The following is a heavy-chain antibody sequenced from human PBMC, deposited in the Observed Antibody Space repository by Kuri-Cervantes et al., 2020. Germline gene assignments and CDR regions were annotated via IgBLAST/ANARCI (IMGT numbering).Heavy chain of an antibody. D-gene: IGHD5-18*01. J-gene: IGHJ4*02. CDR1: GFTFSSYT. Sequence: GESLKISCAASGFTFSSYTMNWVRQAPGKGLEWVSSISSSSSYISYADSMKGRFTISRDNAKNSLYLQMNSLRVEDTAVYYCARDRVGGYSYGPAPYWGQGTLVTVSS. CDR2: ISSSSSYI. CDR3: ARDRVGGYSYGPAPY. V-gene: IGHV3-21*01.